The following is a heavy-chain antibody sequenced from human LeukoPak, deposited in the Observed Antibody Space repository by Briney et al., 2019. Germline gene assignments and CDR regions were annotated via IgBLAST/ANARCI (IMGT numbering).Heavy chain of an antibody. J-gene: IGHJ6*03. CDR2: IRYDGSNK. CDR1: GFTFSSYG. V-gene: IGHV3-30*02. Sequence: PGGSLRLSCAASGFTFSSYGMHWVRQAPGKGLEWVAFIRYDGSNKYYVGSVKGRFTISRDNSKNTLYLQMNSLGAEDTAVCYCAKGSGWEVSYYYYYMDVWGKGTTVTISS. CDR3: AKGSGWEVSYYYYYMDV. D-gene: IGHD1-26*01.